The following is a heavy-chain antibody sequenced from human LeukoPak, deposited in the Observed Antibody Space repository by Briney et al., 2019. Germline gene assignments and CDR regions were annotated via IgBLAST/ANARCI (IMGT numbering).Heavy chain of an antibody. J-gene: IGHJ4*02. CDR3: AKVGHSSSLDY. CDR2: ISGSGGST. Sequence: GGSLRLSCAASGFTFSSYAMSWVRQAPGKGLEWVSAISGSGGSTYYADSVKGRFTISRDNFKSTLYLQMNSLRAEDTAVYYCAKVGHSSSLDYWGQGTLVTVSS. D-gene: IGHD6-13*01. V-gene: IGHV3-23*01. CDR1: GFTFSSYA.